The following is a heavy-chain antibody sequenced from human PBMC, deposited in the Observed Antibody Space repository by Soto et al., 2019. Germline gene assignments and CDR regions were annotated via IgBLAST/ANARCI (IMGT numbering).Heavy chain of an antibody. D-gene: IGHD4-17*01. CDR2: IYYSGST. CDR1: GGSISSSSYY. Sequence: SETLSLTCTVSGGSISSSSYYWGWIRQPPGKGLEWIGSIYYSGSTYYNPSLKSRVTISVDTSKNQFSLKLSSVTAADTAVYYCARRYMTTVTTGWFDPWGQGTLVTVSS. J-gene: IGHJ5*02. CDR3: ARRYMTTVTTGWFDP. V-gene: IGHV4-39*01.